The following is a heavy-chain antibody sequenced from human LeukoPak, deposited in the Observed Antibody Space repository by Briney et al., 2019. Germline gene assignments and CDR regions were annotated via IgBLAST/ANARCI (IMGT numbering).Heavy chain of an antibody. CDR2: ISGSGGST. J-gene: IGHJ6*03. CDR1: GFTFSSYA. CDR3: AKDGSGSYGTGYYYYYMDV. D-gene: IGHD3-10*01. Sequence: GGSLRLSCASSGFTFSSYAMSWVRQAPGKGLEWVSAISGSGGSTYYADSVKGRFTISRDNSKNTLYLQMSSLRAEDTAVYYCAKDGSGSYGTGYYYYYMDVWGKGTTVTVSS. V-gene: IGHV3-23*01.